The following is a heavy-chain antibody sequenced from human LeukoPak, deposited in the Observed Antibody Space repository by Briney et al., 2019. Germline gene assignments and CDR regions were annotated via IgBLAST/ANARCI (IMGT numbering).Heavy chain of an antibody. CDR3: ARNAFKTSSENYFDF. CDR1: GGTFSSYA. J-gene: IGHJ4*02. D-gene: IGHD3-3*02. V-gene: IGHV1-69*13. CDR2: IIPIFGTA. Sequence: SVKVSCKASGGTFSSYAISWVRQAPGQGLEWMGGIIPIFGTANYAQKFQGRVTITADESTSTAYMELSSLRSEDTAVYYCARNAFKTSSENYFDFWGRGTLVTLSS.